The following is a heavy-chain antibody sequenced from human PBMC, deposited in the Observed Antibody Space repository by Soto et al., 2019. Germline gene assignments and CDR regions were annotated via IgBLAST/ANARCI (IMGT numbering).Heavy chain of an antibody. Sequence: ASVKVSCKASGGTFSSYAISWVRKAPGKGLEWMGGIIPIFGTANYAQKFQGRVTITADESTSTAYMELSSLRSEDTAVYCCARDKITMVRVFDYWGQGTLVTVSS. CDR3: ARDKITMVRVFDY. V-gene: IGHV1-69*13. CDR1: GGTFSSYA. J-gene: IGHJ4*02. D-gene: IGHD3-10*01. CDR2: IIPIFGTA.